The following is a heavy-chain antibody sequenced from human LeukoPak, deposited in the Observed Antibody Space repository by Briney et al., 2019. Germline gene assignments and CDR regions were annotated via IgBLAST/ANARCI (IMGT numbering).Heavy chain of an antibody. J-gene: IGHJ3*01. CDR1: GGSFSGYY. Sequence: SETLSLTCAVYGGSFSGYYWSWIRQPPGKGLEWIGEINHSGSTNYNPSLKSRVTISVDTSKNQFSLKLSSVTAADTAVYYCARPSPPLVTWSQGTMVTVSS. D-gene: IGHD2/OR15-2a*01. CDR2: INHSGST. V-gene: IGHV4-34*01. CDR3: ARPSPPLVT.